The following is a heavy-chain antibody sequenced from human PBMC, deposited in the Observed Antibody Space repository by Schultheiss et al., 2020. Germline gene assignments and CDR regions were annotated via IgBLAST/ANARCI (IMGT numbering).Heavy chain of an antibody. CDR2: ISSSSTYI. J-gene: IGHJ5*02. V-gene: IGHV3-21*01. D-gene: IGHD3-22*01. CDR3: ARVHKDSSGYDNWFDP. Sequence: GESLKISCAASGFTFSSYSMNWVRQAPGKGLEWVSSISSSSTYIYYADSVKGRFTISRDNAKNSLYLQMSTLRAEDTAVYYCARVHKDSSGYDNWFDPWGQGTLVTVSS. CDR1: GFTFSSYS.